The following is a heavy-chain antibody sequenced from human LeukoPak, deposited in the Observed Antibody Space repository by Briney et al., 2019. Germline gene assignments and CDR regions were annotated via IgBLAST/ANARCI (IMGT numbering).Heavy chain of an antibody. D-gene: IGHD3-9*01. Sequence: GGSLRLSCAASGFTFSDYYMSWIRQAPGKGLEWVSYISSSSSYTNYADSVKGRFTIPRDNAKNSLYLQMNSLRAEDTAVYYCARVRLNDILTGYYTGAYYFDYWGQGTLVTVSS. V-gene: IGHV3-11*06. CDR3: ARVRLNDILTGYYTGAYYFDY. CDR1: GFTFSDYY. CDR2: ISSSSSYT. J-gene: IGHJ4*02.